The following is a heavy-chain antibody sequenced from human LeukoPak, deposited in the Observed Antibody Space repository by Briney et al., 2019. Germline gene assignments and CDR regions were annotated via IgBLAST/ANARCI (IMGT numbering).Heavy chain of an antibody. V-gene: IGHV1-69*04. D-gene: IGHD3-10*01. CDR3: ARDHDTYYYGSGGDY. Sequence: GPSVKVSCKASGGTFSSYAISWVRQAPGQGLEWMGRIIPILGIANYAQKFQGRVTITADKSTSTAYMELSSLRSEDTAVYYCARDHDTYYYGSGGDYWGQGTLVTVSS. CDR2: IIPILGIA. J-gene: IGHJ4*02. CDR1: GGTFSSYA.